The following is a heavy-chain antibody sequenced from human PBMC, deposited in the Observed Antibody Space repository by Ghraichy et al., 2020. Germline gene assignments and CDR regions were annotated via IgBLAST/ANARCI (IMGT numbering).Heavy chain of an antibody. D-gene: IGHD4-17*01. CDR2: IYYSGST. V-gene: IGHV4-31*03. CDR3: ARDFHGDYVGDAFDI. Sequence: SETLSLTCTVSGGSISSGGYYWSWIRQHPGKGLEWIGYIYYSGSTYYNPSLKSRVTISVDTSKNQFSLKLSSVTAADTAVYYCARDFHGDYVGDAFDIWGQGTMVTVSS. J-gene: IGHJ3*02. CDR1: GGSISSGGYY.